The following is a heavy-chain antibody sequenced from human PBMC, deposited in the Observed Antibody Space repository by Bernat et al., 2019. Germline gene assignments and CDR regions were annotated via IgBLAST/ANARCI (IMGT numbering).Heavy chain of an antibody. D-gene: IGHD3-3*01. CDR3: ARRPLDFWSELDY. V-gene: IGHV4-39*01. CDR1: GGSISSSSYY. CDR2: IYYSGSN. J-gene: IGHJ4*02. Sequence: QLQLQESVPGLVKPSETLSLTCTVSGGSISSSSYYWGWIRKPPGKGLEWIGSIYYSGSNYYNPPLKSRGTISVDTSKHQFSLKLRSVTAADTAVYYCARRPLDFWSELDYWGQGTLVTVSS.